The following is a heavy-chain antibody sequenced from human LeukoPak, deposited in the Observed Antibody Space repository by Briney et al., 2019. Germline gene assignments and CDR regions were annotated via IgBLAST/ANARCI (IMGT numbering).Heavy chain of an antibody. CDR2: IVVGSGST. J-gene: IGHJ5*02. CDR3: AAELKVGDVYFDP. D-gene: IGHD3-3*01. Sequence: HGASVKVSCKASGFTFSTSVMHWVRQTRGQGREWIGWIVVGSGSTNYAQKFQGRVTLTRDMSTSTPYMEVSSLTSEDTATYYCAAELKVGDVYFDPWGQGTLVTVSS. CDR1: GFTFSTSV. V-gene: IGHV1-58*02.